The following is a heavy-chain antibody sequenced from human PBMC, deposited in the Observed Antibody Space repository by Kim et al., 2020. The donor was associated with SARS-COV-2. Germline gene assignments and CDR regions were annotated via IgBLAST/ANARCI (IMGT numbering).Heavy chain of an antibody. V-gene: IGHV3-53*01. Sequence: GGSLRLSCEASQLTVSRNHMSWVRQAPGKGLEWVSVIYSGGMTSYAGSVKGRFTISRDSSKNTVIFEIISLRADDTAVYYCARDPLGDGYSFYDYWDQG. CDR2: IYSGGMT. D-gene: IGHD4-4*01. CDR3: ARDPLGDGYSFYDY. CDR1: QLTVSRNH. J-gene: IGHJ4*02.